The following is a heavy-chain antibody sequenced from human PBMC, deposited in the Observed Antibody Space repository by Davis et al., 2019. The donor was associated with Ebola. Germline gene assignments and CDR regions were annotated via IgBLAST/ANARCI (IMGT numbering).Heavy chain of an antibody. D-gene: IGHD6-13*01. J-gene: IGHJ6*03. CDR2: IYTSGST. Sequence: PGGSLRLSCTVSGGSISSYYWSWIRQPAGKGLEWIGRIYTSGSTNYNPSLKSRVNMSVDTSKNQFSLKLSSVTAADTAVYYCARDRGADSSSWLYYYYYYYMDVWGKGTTVTVSS. V-gene: IGHV4-4*07. CDR3: ARDRGADSSSWLYYYYYYYMDV. CDR1: GGSISSYY.